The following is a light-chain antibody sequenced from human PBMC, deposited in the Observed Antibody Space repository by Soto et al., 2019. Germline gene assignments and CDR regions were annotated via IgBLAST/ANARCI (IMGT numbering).Light chain of an antibody. J-gene: IGLJ1*01. CDR3: AAWDESLNGYV. Sequence: QSVLTQPPSVSEAPRQRVTISCSGSSSNIGNNAVNWYQQLPGKAPKLLMFYDNLLPTGVSDRFSGSKSGTSASLAISGLQSEDEADYYCAAWDESLNGYVFGTGTKVTV. CDR2: YDN. CDR1: SSNIGNNA. V-gene: IGLV1-36*01.